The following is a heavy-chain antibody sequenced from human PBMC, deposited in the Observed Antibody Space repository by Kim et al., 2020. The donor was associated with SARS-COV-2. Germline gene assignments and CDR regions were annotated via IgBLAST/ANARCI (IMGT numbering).Heavy chain of an antibody. CDR3: ARITNGSGGDDDAFDI. V-gene: IGHV2-70*01. J-gene: IGHJ3*02. D-gene: IGHD3-10*01. Sequence: SLKTRLTISKDTSKNQVVLTMTNMDPVDTATYYCARITNGSGGDDDAFDIWGQGTMVTVSS.